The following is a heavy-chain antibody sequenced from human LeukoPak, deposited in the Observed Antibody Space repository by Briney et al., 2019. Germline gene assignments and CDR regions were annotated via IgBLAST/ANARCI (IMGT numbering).Heavy chain of an antibody. V-gene: IGHV1-69*13. Sequence: SVKVSCKASGGTFSSYAIRWVRQAPGQGLEWMGGIIPIFGTANYAQKFQGRVTITADESTSTAYMELSSLRSEDTAVYYCARMMVRGNYYFDYWGQGTLVTVSS. CDR2: IIPIFGTA. CDR1: GGTFSSYA. J-gene: IGHJ4*02. CDR3: ARMMVRGNYYFDY. D-gene: IGHD3-10*01.